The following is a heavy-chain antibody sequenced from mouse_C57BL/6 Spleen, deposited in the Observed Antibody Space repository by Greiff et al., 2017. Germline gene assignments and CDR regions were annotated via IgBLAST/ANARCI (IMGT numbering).Heavy chain of an antibody. CDR1: GYTFTSYW. CDR2: IHPNSGST. J-gene: IGHJ4*01. Sequence: VQLQESGAELVKPGASVKLSCKASGYTFTSYWMHWVKQRPGQGLEWIGMIHPNSGSTNYNEKFKSKATLTVDNSSSTDYMQLSSLTSEDSAVYYCARDCGNYVGAMDYWGQGTSVTVSS. CDR3: ARDCGNYVGAMDY. D-gene: IGHD2-1*01. V-gene: IGHV1-64*01.